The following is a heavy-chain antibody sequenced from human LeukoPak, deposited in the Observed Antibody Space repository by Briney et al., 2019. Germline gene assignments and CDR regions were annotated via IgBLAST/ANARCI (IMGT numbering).Heavy chain of an antibody. J-gene: IGHJ5*02. Sequence: SETLSLTCTVSGVSISSSNSYWGWIRQPPGKGLEWIGSIYYSGNTYYNASLKSQVSISIDTSKNQFSLRLTSVTAADTAVYYCARQGYCGGTTCYSSWFDPWGQGTLVTVSS. D-gene: IGHD2-15*01. CDR2: IYYSGNT. V-gene: IGHV4-39*01. CDR1: GVSISSSNSY. CDR3: ARQGYCGGTTCYSSWFDP.